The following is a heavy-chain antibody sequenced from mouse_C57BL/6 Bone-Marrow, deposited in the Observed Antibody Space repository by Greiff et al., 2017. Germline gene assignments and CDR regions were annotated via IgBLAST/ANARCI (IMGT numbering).Heavy chain of an antibody. CDR2: IHPSDSDT. J-gene: IGHJ2*01. Sequence: QVQLQQPGAELVKPGASVKVSCKASGYTFTSYWMHWVKQRPGQGLEWIGRIHPSDSDTNYNQKFKGKATLTVDNSSSTAYMQLSSLTSEDSAVYYCAIWGYYGSSYYFDYWGQGTTLTVSS. CDR3: AIWGYYGSSYYFDY. V-gene: IGHV1-74*01. D-gene: IGHD1-1*01. CDR1: GYTFTSYW.